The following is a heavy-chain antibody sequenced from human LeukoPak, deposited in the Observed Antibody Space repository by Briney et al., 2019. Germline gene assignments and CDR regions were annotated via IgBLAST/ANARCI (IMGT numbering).Heavy chain of an antibody. CDR3: ARDTYYYGSGSESWFDP. CDR1: GGSISSYY. J-gene: IGHJ5*02. Sequence: SETLSLTCTVSGGSISSYYWSRIRQPAGKGLEWIGRMYTSGRTNYNPSLKSRVTMSVDTSKKQFSLKLSSVTAADTAVYYCARDTYYYGSGSESWFDPWGQGTLVTVSS. V-gene: IGHV4-4*07. CDR2: MYTSGRT. D-gene: IGHD3-10*01.